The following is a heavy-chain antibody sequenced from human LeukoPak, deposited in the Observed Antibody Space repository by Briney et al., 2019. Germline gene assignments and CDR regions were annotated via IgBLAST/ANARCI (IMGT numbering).Heavy chain of an antibody. V-gene: IGHV4-34*01. CDR3: ARGKGAAAGTG. J-gene: IGHJ4*02. D-gene: IGHD6-13*01. CDR1: GGSFSGYY. CDR2: INHSGST. Sequence: PETLSLACAVYGGSFSGYYWSGIRQPPGKGLEWIGEINHSGSTNYNPSLKSRVTISVDTSKNQLSLKLSSVTAADTAVYYCARGKGAAAGTGWGQGTLVTVSS.